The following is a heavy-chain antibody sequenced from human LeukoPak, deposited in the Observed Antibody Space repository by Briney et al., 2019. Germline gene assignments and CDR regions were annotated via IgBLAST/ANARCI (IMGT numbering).Heavy chain of an antibody. CDR1: GFTFSNYA. D-gene: IGHD4-17*01. J-gene: IGHJ1*01. Sequence: GGSLRLXCAASGFTFSNYAMSWVRQAPGKGLEWVSSITDSGVSTYYADSVKGRFSISRDNHKNTLYLQMSSLRAEDTAVYYCARDPNGNYVGAFDFQRWGQGTLVTVSS. CDR3: ARDPNGNYVGAFDFQR. CDR2: ITDSGVST. V-gene: IGHV3-23*01.